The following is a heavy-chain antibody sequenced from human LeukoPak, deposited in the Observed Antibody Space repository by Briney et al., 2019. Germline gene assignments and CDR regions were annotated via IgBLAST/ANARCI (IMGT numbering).Heavy chain of an antibody. CDR3: ARVDAPRRRYYYYMDV. CDR1: GFTFSSYW. V-gene: IGHV3-21*01. J-gene: IGHJ6*03. Sequence: GGSLRLSCAASGFTFSSYWMSWVRQAPGKGLEWVSSISSSRSYIYYADSVKGRFTISRDNAKNSLYLQMNSLRAEDTAVYYCARVDAPRRRYYYYMDVWGKGTTVTVSS. CDR2: ISSSRSYI.